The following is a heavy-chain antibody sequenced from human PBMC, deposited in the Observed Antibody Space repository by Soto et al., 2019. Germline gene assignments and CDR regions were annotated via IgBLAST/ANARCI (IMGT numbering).Heavy chain of an antibody. CDR1: GFTFSSYG. J-gene: IGHJ6*02. V-gene: IGHV3-30*03. Sequence: GGSLRLSCAASGFTFSSYGMHWVRQAPGKGLEWVAVISYDGSNKYYADSVKGRFTISRDNSKNTLYLQMNSLRAEDTAVYYCATDSDWGTYYYSGMDVWGQGTTVTVSS. CDR3: ATDSDWGTYYYSGMDV. CDR2: ISYDGSNK. D-gene: IGHD7-27*01.